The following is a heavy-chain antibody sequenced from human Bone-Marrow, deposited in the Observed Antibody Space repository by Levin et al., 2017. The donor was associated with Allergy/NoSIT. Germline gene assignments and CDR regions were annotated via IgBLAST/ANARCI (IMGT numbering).Heavy chain of an antibody. V-gene: IGHV1-2*02. J-gene: IGHJ4*02. D-gene: IGHD4-23*01. CDR2: ISPNSGGT. CDR1: GYTFTDYY. Sequence: PGGSLRLSCQASGYTFTDYYIHWVRQAPGQGLEWMGWISPNSGGTNFAAKFQGRVTMARDTSLSTAYMELSSLSSDDTAVYYCARDPPTTVEFDYWGQGALVTVSS. CDR3: ARDPPTTVEFDY.